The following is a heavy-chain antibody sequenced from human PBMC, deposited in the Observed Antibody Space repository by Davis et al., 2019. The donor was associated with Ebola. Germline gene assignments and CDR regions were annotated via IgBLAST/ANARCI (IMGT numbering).Heavy chain of an antibody. CDR1: GFTFSSYA. Sequence: GGSLRLSCAASGFTFSSYAMSWVRQAPGKGLEWVSAISGSGGSTYYADSVKGRFTISRDNSKNTLYLQMNSLRAEDTAVYYCARGPLVIIRNWFDPWGQGTLVTVSS. D-gene: IGHD3-3*01. J-gene: IGHJ5*02. CDR3: ARGPLVIIRNWFDP. CDR2: ISGSGGST. V-gene: IGHV3-23*01.